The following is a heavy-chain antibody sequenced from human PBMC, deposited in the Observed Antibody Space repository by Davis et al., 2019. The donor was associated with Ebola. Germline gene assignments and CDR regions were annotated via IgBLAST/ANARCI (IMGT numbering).Heavy chain of an antibody. V-gene: IGHV3-15*01. CDR3: TTEQRELRIYYNYMDV. CDR1: GFTFNNAL. CDR2: IRSTADGGTS. Sequence: PGGSLRLSCAASGFTFNNALMGWVRQAPGMGLEWVGRIRSTADGGTSDYAAPVKGRFTISRDDSKNTLYLEMNSLKSEDTAVYYCTTEQRELRIYYNYMDVWGKGTTVTVSS. D-gene: IGHD1-26*01. J-gene: IGHJ6*03.